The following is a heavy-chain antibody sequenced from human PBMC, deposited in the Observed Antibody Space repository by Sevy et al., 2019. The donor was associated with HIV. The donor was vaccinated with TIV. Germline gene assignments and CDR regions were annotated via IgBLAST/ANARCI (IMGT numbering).Heavy chain of an antibody. V-gene: IGHV5-51*01. CDR1: GYDFSTYW. J-gene: IGHJ6*02. Sequence: GESLKISCKGSGYDFSTYWIAWVRQMPGKGLELMGIISPGDSDTRYSPSFQGQVTISADDSIRTSYLQWRSLKASDTAIYYCARRGILLRGGDYFYYGLDVWGQGTTVTVSS. D-gene: IGHD1-26*01. CDR3: ARRGILLRGGDYFYYGLDV. CDR2: ISPGDSDT.